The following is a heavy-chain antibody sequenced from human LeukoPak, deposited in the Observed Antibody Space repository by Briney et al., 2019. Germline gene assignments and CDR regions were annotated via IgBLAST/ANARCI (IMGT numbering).Heavy chain of an antibody. CDR1: GYTFTNYY. J-gene: IGHJ5*02. D-gene: IGHD6-13*01. CDR3: ATVQQLVRGWFDP. V-gene: IGHV1-46*01. Sequence: ASVKVSCKASGYTFTNYYMHWVRQAPGQGLEWMGMISPSGGSTTYAQKFQGRVTMTRDTSTSTVYMELSSLRSEDTAVYYCATVQQLVRGWFDPWGQGTLVTVSS. CDR2: ISPSGGST.